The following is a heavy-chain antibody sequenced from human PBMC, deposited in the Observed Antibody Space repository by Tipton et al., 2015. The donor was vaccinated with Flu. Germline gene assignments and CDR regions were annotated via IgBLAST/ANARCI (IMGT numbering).Heavy chain of an antibody. CDR2: IYYSGST. D-gene: IGHD5-18*01. J-gene: IGHJ6*02. CDR3: ARDKRPDTAMVSLYYYGMDV. CDR1: GGSISSGGYY. V-gene: IGHV4-31*03. Sequence: TLSLTCTVSGGSISSGGYYWSWIRQHPGKGLEWIGYIYYSGSTYYNPSLKSRVTISVDTSKNQFSLKLSSVTAADTAVYYCARDKRPDTAMVSLYYYGMDVWGQGTTVTVSS.